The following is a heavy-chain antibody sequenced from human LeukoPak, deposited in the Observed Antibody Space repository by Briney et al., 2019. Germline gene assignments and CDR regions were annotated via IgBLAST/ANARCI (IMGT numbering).Heavy chain of an antibody. CDR1: GGSISSSDYY. Sequence: SETLSLTCTVSGGSISSSDYYWGWIRQPPGKGLEWIGTIYYSGNTYYNPSLKSRVTISVDSSKNQFSLKLSSVTAADTAVYYCARHARTGYSSSWHDYWGQGALVTVSS. CDR2: IYYSGNT. J-gene: IGHJ4*02. D-gene: IGHD6-13*01. CDR3: ARHARTGYSSSWHDY. V-gene: IGHV4-39*01.